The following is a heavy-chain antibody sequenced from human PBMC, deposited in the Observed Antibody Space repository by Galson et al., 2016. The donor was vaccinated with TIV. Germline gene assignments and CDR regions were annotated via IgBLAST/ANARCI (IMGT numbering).Heavy chain of an antibody. CDR3: ARSYQLLYFGGMDV. Sequence: LRLSCAASGFTFSIYTLHWVRQAPGKGLEWVTVISYDGSKKFYTDSVKGRFTISRDISKNTLYLQMDSLRAEDTAVFYCARSYQLLYFGGMDVWGQGTTVTVSS. J-gene: IGHJ6*02. CDR2: ISYDGSKK. CDR1: GFTFSIYT. V-gene: IGHV3-30*04. D-gene: IGHD2-2*02.